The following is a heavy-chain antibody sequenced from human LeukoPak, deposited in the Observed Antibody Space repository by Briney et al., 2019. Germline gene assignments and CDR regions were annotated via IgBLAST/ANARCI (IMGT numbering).Heavy chain of an antibody. CDR2: IYYSGST. CDR3: ARRYYYDSSPDY. Sequence: SETLSLTCTVSGGSISSYYWSWIRQPPGKGLEWIGYIYYSGSTYYNPSLKSRVTISVDTSKNQFSLKLSSVTAADTAVYYCARRYYYDSSPDYWGQGTLVTVSS. CDR1: GGSISSYY. V-gene: IGHV4-59*08. J-gene: IGHJ4*02. D-gene: IGHD3-22*01.